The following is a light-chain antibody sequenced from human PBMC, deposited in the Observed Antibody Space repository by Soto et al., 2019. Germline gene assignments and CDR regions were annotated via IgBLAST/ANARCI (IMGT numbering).Light chain of an antibody. J-gene: IGLJ3*02. CDR1: SSDVGGYNY. CDR3: CSSEGTYNQWV. CDR2: DVS. Sequence: QSVLTQPRSVSGSPGQSVTISCTGTSSDVGGYNYVSWYQQHPDKAPKLVIYDVSKRPSGVPDRFSGSKSGNTASLTVSGRQAEDEADYSCCSSEGTYNQWVFGGGTKLTVL. V-gene: IGLV2-11*01.